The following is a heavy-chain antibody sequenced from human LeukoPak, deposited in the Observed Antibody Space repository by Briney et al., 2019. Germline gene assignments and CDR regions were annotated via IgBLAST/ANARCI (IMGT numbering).Heavy chain of an antibody. CDR3: ARDRGGDFDY. CDR1: GFTFSSYS. D-gene: IGHD2-21*01. J-gene: IGHJ4*02. CDR2: ISSSTIYI. Sequence: GGSLRLSCAASGFTFSSYSMNWVRQAPGKGLEWVSSISSSTIYIYYAGSVKGRFTISRDNVKNSLYLQMNSLRAEDTAVYYCARDRGGDFDYWGQGTLVTVSS. V-gene: IGHV3-21*01.